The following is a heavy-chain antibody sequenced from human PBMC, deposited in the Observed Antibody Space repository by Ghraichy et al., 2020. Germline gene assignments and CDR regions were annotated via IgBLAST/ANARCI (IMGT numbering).Heavy chain of an antibody. V-gene: IGHV3-74*01. CDR2: INSDGSST. D-gene: IGHD5-18*01. J-gene: IGHJ6*02. CDR1: GFTFRRYW. CDR3: ARGDVDTAMVTEGYYYYYGMDV. Sequence: GALRLSCAASGFTFRRYWMHWVRQAPGKGLVWVSRINSDGSSTRYADSVKGRFTISRDNAKNTLYLQMNSLRAEDTAVYYCARGDVDTAMVTEGYYYYYGMDVWGQGTTVTVSS.